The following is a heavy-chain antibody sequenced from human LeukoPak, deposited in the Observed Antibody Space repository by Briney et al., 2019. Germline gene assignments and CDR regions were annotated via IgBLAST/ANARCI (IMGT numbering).Heavy chain of an antibody. Sequence: SETLSLTCAVYGGSFSGYYWSWIRQPPGKGLEWIGEINHSGSTNYNPSLKSRVTISVDTSKNQFSLKLSSVTAADTAVYYCVRGRGWNYYDSSALRRWGQGTMVTVSS. CDR3: VRGRGWNYYDSSALRR. CDR2: INHSGST. D-gene: IGHD3-22*01. CDR1: GGSFSGYY. V-gene: IGHV4-34*01. J-gene: IGHJ3*01.